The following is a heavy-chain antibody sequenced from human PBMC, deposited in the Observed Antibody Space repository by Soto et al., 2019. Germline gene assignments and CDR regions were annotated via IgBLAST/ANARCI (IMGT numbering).Heavy chain of an antibody. J-gene: IGHJ4*02. CDR2: IGTAGDT. Sequence: VQLVESGGGLVQPGGSLRLSCAASGFTFSSYDMHWVRQATGKGLEWVSAIGTAGDTYYPGSVKGRFTISRENAKNSLYLQMNSLRAGDTAVYYCARGPYYGSGSYYNLFDYWGQGTLVTVSS. CDR1: GFTFSSYD. V-gene: IGHV3-13*01. D-gene: IGHD3-10*01. CDR3: ARGPYYGSGSYYNLFDY.